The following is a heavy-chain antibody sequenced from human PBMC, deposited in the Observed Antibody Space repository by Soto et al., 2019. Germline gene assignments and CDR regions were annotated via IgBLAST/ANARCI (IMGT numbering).Heavy chain of an antibody. CDR2: ISAYNGNT. D-gene: IGHD3-22*01. Sequence: AAVKVSCKASGYTFTSYCSSWVRQAPGQGREWMGWISAYNGNTNYAQKLQGRVTMTTDTSTSTAYMELRSLRSDDTAVYYCAVHYDSSGSLFDYWGQGTLVTVSS. J-gene: IGHJ4*02. CDR1: GYTFTSYC. CDR3: AVHYDSSGSLFDY. V-gene: IGHV1-18*04.